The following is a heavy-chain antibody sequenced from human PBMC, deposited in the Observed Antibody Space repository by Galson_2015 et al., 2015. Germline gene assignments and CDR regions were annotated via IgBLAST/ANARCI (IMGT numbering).Heavy chain of an antibody. Sequence: SLRLSCAASGFTFSSYGMHWVRQAPGKGLEWVAVISYDGSNKYYADSVKGRFTISRDNSKNTLYLQMNSLRAEDTAVYYCAKVITIFGVVIKGAFDYWGKGSLGTVSS. CDR1: GFTFSSYG. V-gene: IGHV3-30*18. CDR2: ISYDGSNK. J-gene: IGHJ4*02. CDR3: AKVITIFGVVIKGAFDY. D-gene: IGHD3-3*01.